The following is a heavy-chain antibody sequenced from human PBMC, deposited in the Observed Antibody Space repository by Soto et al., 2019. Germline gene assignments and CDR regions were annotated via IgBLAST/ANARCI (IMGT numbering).Heavy chain of an antibody. Sequence: PGGSLRLSCAASGFTFSNFAMTWVRQAPGKGLEWVSVITGSGARAYYTDSVKGRFTISRDNSNDTVYLQMNSLRAEDTATYFCAKSGYIYGSPRSFDYWGQGTLVTVSS. D-gene: IGHD5-18*01. J-gene: IGHJ4*02. V-gene: IGHV3-23*01. CDR1: GFTFSNFA. CDR2: ITGSGARA. CDR3: AKSGYIYGSPRSFDY.